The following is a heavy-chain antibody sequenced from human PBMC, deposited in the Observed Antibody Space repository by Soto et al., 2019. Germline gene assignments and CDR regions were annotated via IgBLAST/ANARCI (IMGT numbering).Heavy chain of an antibody. Sequence: PGGSLRLSCAASGLTFSNYVMNWVRQAPGKGLEWVSGISGGGGSTYYADSVKGRFTISRDNSKNTLYLQMNSLRAEDSAIYYCAKARGGYTYGSFDYWGQGTLVTVSS. D-gene: IGHD5-18*01. J-gene: IGHJ4*02. CDR3: AKARGGYTYGSFDY. CDR1: GLTFSNYV. CDR2: ISGGGGST. V-gene: IGHV3-23*01.